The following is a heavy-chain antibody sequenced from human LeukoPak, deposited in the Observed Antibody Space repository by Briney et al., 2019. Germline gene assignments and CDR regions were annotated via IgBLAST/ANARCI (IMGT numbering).Heavy chain of an antibody. CDR1: GDSVSSNGAA. CDR2: TMYRSKWYN. CDR3: ARVNSGYSSGSYAPSDY. D-gene: IGHD6-19*01. V-gene: IGHV6-1*01. J-gene: IGHJ4*02. Sequence: SQTLSLTCAISGDSVSSNGAAWNWIRQSPTRGLEWLGRTMYRSKWYNDYAESVKSRIIINPDTSKNQFSLQLNSVTPEDTAVYYCARVNSGYSSGSYAPSDYWGQGTLVTVSS.